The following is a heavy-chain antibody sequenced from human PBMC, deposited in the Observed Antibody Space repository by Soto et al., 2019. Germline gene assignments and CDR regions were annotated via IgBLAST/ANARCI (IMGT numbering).Heavy chain of an antibody. V-gene: IGHV3-30*18. Sequence: GGSLRLSCAASGFTFSSYGMHWVRQAPGKGLEWVAVISYDGSNKYYAESVKGRFTISRDNSKNTLYLQMNSLRAEDTAVYYCAKDRAGGSGSYSHYYYMDVWGKGTTVTVSS. CDR3: AKDRAGGSGSYSHYYYMDV. CDR1: GFTFSSYG. CDR2: ISYDGSNK. J-gene: IGHJ6*03. D-gene: IGHD3-10*01.